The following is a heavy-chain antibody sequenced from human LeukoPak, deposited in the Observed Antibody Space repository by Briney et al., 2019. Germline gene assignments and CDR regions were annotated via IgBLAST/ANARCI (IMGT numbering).Heavy chain of an antibody. CDR3: ARGYDFWSGPSD. CDR1: GFTFSSYA. Sequence: PGGSLRLSCAASGFTFSSYAMHWVRQAPGKGLEWVAVISYDGSNKYYADSVKGRFTISRDNSKNTLYLQMNSLRAEDTAVYYCARGYDFWSGPSDWGQGTLVTVSS. CDR2: ISYDGSNK. J-gene: IGHJ4*02. D-gene: IGHD3-3*01. V-gene: IGHV3-30-3*01.